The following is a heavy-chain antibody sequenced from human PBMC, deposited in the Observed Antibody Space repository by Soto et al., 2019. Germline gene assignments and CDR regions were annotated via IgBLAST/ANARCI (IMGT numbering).Heavy chain of an antibody. D-gene: IGHD3-3*01. J-gene: IGHJ4*02. CDR1: GYTFTSYG. V-gene: IGHV1-18*01. Sequence: QVQLVQSGAEVKKPGASVKVSCKASGYTFTSYGISWVRQAPGQGLEWMGWISAYNGNTNYAQKLQGRVTMTTDTSTSTACMELRSLRSDDTSVYYCARALYDFWSGYSYPYYFDYWGQGTLVTVSS. CDR3: ARALYDFWSGYSYPYYFDY. CDR2: ISAYNGNT.